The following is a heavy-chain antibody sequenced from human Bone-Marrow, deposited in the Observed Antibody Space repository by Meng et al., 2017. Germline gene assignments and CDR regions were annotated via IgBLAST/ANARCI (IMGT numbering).Heavy chain of an antibody. J-gene: IGHJ4*02. V-gene: IGHV3-11*01. Sequence: GESLKISCAASGFTFSYYYMSWIRQAPGKGLEWVAYISSSGSTIYYEDSVKGRFTIPRDNAKNSLHLQMNILSVEDTAVYYYARGYSSYGTDFDYWGQGTLVTVSS. CDR2: ISSSGSTI. D-gene: IGHD4-11*01. CDR3: ARGYSSYGTDFDY. CDR1: GFTFSYYY.